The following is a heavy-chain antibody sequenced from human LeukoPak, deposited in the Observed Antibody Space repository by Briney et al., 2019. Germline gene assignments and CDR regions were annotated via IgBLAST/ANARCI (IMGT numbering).Heavy chain of an antibody. CDR3: ARDLNYYDSSGYSHALYGLDY. Sequence: GASVKVSCKASGYTFTGYYMHWVRQAPGQGLEWMGRINPNSGGTNYAQKFQGRVTITRDTSTSTVYMELSSLRSEDTAVYYCARDLNYYDSSGYSHALYGLDYWGQGTLVTVSS. J-gene: IGHJ4*02. D-gene: IGHD3-22*01. CDR1: GYTFTGYY. V-gene: IGHV1-2*06. CDR2: INPNSGGT.